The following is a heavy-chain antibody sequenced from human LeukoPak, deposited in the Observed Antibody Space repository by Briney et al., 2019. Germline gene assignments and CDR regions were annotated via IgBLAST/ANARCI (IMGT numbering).Heavy chain of an antibody. CDR1: GFTFDDYG. V-gene: IGHV3-20*04. Sequence: PGGSLRLSCATSGFTFDDYGMSWVRQAPGKGLEWVSGINWNGGGTGYADSVKGRFSISRDNAKNALYLQMNSLRAEDTALYYCASGVVAANYFDYWGQGTLVTVSS. J-gene: IGHJ4*02. D-gene: IGHD2-15*01. CDR2: INWNGGGT. CDR3: ASGVVAANYFDY.